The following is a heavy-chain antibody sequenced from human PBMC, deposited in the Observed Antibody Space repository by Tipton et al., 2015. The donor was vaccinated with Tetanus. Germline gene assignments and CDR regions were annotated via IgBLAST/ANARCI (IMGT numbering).Heavy chain of an antibody. J-gene: IGHJ3*02. CDR2: ISHSGSS. Sequence: TLSLTCTVSGGSFSLYYWNWVRQSPGKGLEWIGEISHSGSSSYSPSLKSRVTISVDTSKNQFSLRLRSVAAADTAVYYCARVLRFSASGGWDDAFDIWGQGTLVTVSS. V-gene: IGHV4-34*01. D-gene: IGHD2-15*01. CDR3: ARVLRFSASGGWDDAFDI. CDR1: GGSFSLYY.